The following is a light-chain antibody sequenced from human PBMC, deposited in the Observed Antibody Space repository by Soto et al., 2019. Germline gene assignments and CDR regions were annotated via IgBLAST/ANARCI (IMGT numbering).Light chain of an antibody. Sequence: EIVMTQSPATLSVSPGERATLSCRASKSVSSNLAWYQQKPGQAPRLLIYGASTRATGIPAKFSGSGSGTEFTLTISSLQSEDFAVYYCRQYNNWPGTFGQGTNVEI. V-gene: IGKV3-15*01. CDR1: KSVSSN. CDR2: GAS. J-gene: IGKJ1*01. CDR3: RQYNNWPGT.